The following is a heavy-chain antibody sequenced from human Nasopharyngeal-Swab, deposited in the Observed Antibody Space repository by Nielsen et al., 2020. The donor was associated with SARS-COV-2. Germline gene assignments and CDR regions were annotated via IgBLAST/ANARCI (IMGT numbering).Heavy chain of an antibody. CDR3: ARVGRGYYYDSGAFDI. V-gene: IGHV3-7*01. Sequence: GESLKISCAASGFTFSSYWTSWVRQAPGKGLEWVANIKQDGSEKYYVDSVKGRFTISRDNAKNSLYLQMNSLRAEDTAVYYCARVGRGYYYDSGAFDIWGQGTMVTVSS. J-gene: IGHJ3*02. CDR2: IKQDGSEK. CDR1: GFTFSSYW. D-gene: IGHD3-22*01.